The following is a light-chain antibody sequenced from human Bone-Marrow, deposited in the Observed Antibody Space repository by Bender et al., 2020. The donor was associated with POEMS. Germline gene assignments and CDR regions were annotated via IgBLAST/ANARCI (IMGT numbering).Light chain of an antibody. CDR3: QSYDNSLGGWV. V-gene: IGLV2-14*02. J-gene: IGLJ3*02. CDR2: DGS. CDR1: SNDVGSYNL. Sequence: QSALTQPASVSGSPGQSITISCTGTSNDVGSYNLVSWYQQHPGKAPKLMIYDGSNRPSGVSNRFSGSKSGTSASLAITGLQAEDEGDYYCQSYDNSLGGWVFGGGTKLTVL.